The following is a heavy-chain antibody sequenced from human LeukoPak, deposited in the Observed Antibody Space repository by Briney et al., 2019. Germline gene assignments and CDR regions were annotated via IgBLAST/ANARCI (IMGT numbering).Heavy chain of an antibody. CDR3: ARDEGYCTSTSCYAVFDY. D-gene: IGHD2-2*01. CDR1: GGTFSSYA. Sequence: SVKVSCKASGGTFSSYAISWVRQAPGQGLEWMVGIIPIFGTPNYAQKFQGRVTITADESTSTAYMELSSLRSEDTAVYYCARDEGYCTSTSCYAVFDYWGQGTLVTVSS. V-gene: IGHV1-69*01. CDR2: IIPIFGTP. J-gene: IGHJ4*02.